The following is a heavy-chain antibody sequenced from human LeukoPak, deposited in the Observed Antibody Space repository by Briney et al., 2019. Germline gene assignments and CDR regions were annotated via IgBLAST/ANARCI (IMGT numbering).Heavy chain of an antibody. J-gene: IGHJ4*02. Sequence: PGGPLRLSCAASGFTFSSYGMSWVRQAPGKGLEWVSAISGSGGSTYYADSVKGRFTISRDNSKNTLYLQMNSLRAEDTAVYYCAKGGDYYGSGTLDYWGQGTLVTVSS. CDR2: ISGSGGST. CDR1: GFTFSSYG. CDR3: AKGGDYYGSGTLDY. V-gene: IGHV3-23*01. D-gene: IGHD3-10*01.